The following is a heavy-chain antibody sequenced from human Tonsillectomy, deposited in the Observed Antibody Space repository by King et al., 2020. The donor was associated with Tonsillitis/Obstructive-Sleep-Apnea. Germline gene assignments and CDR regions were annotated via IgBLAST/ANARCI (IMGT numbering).Heavy chain of an antibody. V-gene: IGHV3-30*04. CDR2: ISYDGSNK. CDR3: ARVYQGSYYSPRSYYFDY. J-gene: IGHJ4*02. CDR1: GFTFSSYA. D-gene: IGHD1-26*01. Sequence: VQLVESGGGVVQPGRSLRLSCAASGFTFSSYAMHWVRQAPGKGLEWVAVISYDGSNKYYADSVKGRFTISRDNSKNTLYLQMNSLRAEDTAVYYCARVYQGSYYSPRSYYFDYWGQGTLVTVSS.